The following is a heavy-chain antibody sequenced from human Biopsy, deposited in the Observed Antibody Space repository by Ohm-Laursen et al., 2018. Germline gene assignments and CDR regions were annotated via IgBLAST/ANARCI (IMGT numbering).Heavy chain of an antibody. Sequence: AAVKVSCKASGYTFTGQYLHWVRQVPGQGLEWMGWINPHSGTTKFAQDFQGRVTMTRDTSITTAYMELRRLRSDDTAVYYCAKGQDLRGGAEYFQHWGQGALVTVSS. D-gene: IGHD2-15*01. V-gene: IGHV1-2*02. CDR3: AKGQDLRGGAEYFQH. J-gene: IGHJ1*01. CDR1: GYTFTGQY. CDR2: INPHSGTT.